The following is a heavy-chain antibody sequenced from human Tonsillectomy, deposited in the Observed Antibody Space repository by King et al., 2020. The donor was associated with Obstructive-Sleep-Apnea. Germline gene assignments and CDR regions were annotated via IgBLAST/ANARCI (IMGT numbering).Heavy chain of an antibody. J-gene: IGHJ4*02. V-gene: IGHV1-46*01. CDR2: INPSGGST. CDR1: GYTFTSYY. D-gene: IGHD3-10*01. Sequence: QLVQSGAEVKKPGASVKVSCKASGYTFTSYYMHWVRQAPGQGLEWMGIINPSGGSTSYAQKFQGRVTMTRDTSTSTVYMGLSSLRSEDTAVYYCATSMVRGVMGFDYWGQGTLVTVSS. CDR3: ATSMVRGVMGFDY.